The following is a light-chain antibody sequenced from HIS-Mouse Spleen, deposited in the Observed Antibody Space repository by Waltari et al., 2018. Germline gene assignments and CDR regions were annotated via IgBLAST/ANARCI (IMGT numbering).Light chain of an antibody. J-gene: IGLJ2*01. CDR2: TDS. Sequence: SYELTQPPSVSVSPGQTARITCSGDALPKQYAYWYQQKPGQAPVLVISTDSERPSGIPERFSGSSSGTTVTLTISGVQAEDEADYYCQSADSSGNHRVFGGGTKLTVL. V-gene: IGLV3-25*03. CDR3: QSADSSGNHRV. CDR1: ALPKQY.